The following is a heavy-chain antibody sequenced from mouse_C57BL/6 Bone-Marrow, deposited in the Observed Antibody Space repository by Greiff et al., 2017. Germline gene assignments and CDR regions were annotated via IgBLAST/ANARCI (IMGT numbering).Heavy chain of an antibody. CDR2: IYPRSGNT. CDR3: ARREGWLLDY. CDR1: GYTFTSYG. J-gene: IGHJ2*01. V-gene: IGHV1-81*01. Sequence: QVQLQQSGAELARPGASVKLSCKASGYTFTSYGISWVKQSTGQGLEWIGEIYPRSGNTSYNEQFKGKATLTSDKTASTAYMELRSVTSEGAAVYFCARREGWLLDYWGKGTTLTVSS. D-gene: IGHD2-3*01.